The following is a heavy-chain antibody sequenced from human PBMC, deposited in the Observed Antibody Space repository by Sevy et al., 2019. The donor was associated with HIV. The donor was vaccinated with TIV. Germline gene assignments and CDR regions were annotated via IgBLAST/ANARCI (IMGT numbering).Heavy chain of an antibody. CDR3: ASQLELTYFDY. CDR2: MKQDGSEK. Sequence: GGSLRLSCAASGFTFSTNWMSWVRLAPGKGLEWVATMKQDGSEKDYVDSAKGRFTISRDNAKNSLYLQMNSLRAEDTAVSYCASQLELTYFDYWGQGTLVTVSS. J-gene: IGHJ4*02. D-gene: IGHD1-7*01. CDR1: GFTFSTNW. V-gene: IGHV3-7*01.